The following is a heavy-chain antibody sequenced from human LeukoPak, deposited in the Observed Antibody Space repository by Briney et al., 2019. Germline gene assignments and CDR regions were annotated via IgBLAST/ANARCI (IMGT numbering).Heavy chain of an antibody. J-gene: IGHJ4*02. CDR3: ARVGRTEYGSGSYWDY. V-gene: IGHV1-2*02. Sequence: ASVKVSCKASGYTFTGYYMHWVRQAPGQGLEWMGWINPNGGGTNYAQKFQGRVTMTRDTSISTAYMELSRLRSDDTAVYYCARVGRTEYGSGSYWDYWGQGTLVTVSS. CDR2: INPNGGGT. CDR1: GYTFTGYY. D-gene: IGHD3-10*01.